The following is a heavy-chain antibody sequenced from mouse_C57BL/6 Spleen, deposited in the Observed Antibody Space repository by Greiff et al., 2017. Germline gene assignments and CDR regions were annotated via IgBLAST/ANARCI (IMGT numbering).Heavy chain of an antibody. CDR2: INPSSGYT. J-gene: IGHJ2*01. V-gene: IGHV1-4*01. Sequence: VQLQQSGAELARPGASVKMSCKASGYTFTSYTMHWVKQRPGQGLEWIGYINPSSGYTKYNQKFKDKATLTADKSSSTAYMQLSSLTSEDSAVYYCARRRDDGYFLDYWGQGTTLTVSS. CDR1: GYTFTSYT. CDR3: ARRRDDGYFLDY. D-gene: IGHD2-3*01.